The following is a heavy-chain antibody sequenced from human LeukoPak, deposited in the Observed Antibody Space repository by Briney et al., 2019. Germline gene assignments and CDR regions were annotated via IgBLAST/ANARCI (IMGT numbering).Heavy chain of an antibody. Sequence: GRSLRLSCAASGFTFSSYAMSWVRQAPGKGLEWVSAISGSGGSTYYADSVKGRFTISRDNSKNTLYLQMNSLRAEDTAVYYCAYPSSTIMEYYFDYWGQGTLVTVSS. CDR1: GFTFSSYA. CDR2: ISGSGGST. D-gene: IGHD2-2*01. CDR3: AYPSSTIMEYYFDY. J-gene: IGHJ4*02. V-gene: IGHV3-23*01.